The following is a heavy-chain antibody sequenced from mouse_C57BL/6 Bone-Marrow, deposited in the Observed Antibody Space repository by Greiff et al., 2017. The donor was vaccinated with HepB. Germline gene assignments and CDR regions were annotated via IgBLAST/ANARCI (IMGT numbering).Heavy chain of an antibody. V-gene: IGHV1-78*01. D-gene: IGHD3-2*02. CDR2: IYPRDGST. CDR3: ARKPLRQLRPLGAMDY. CDR1: GYTFTDHT. Sequence: QVQLQQSDAELVKPGASVKISCKVSGYTFTDHTIHWMKQRPEQGLEWIGYIYPRDGSTKYNEKFKGKATLTADKSSSTAYMQLNSLTSEDSAVYFCARKPLRQLRPLGAMDYWGQGTSVTVSS. J-gene: IGHJ4*01.